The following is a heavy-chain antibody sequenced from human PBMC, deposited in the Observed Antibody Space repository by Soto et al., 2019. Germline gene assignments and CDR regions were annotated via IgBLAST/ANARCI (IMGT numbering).Heavy chain of an antibody. Sequence: GGSLRLSCAASGFTFNKYWMHWVRQVPGKSFVWVSRINADGTTTTYADSVRGRFTISRDDTKKTLLLQMNTLRAEDTAVYYCAKGGDYYYYGMDVWGQGTTVTVSS. CDR3: AKGGDYYYYGMDV. J-gene: IGHJ6*02. D-gene: IGHD3-16*01. V-gene: IGHV3-74*03. CDR1: GFTFNKYW. CDR2: INADGTTT.